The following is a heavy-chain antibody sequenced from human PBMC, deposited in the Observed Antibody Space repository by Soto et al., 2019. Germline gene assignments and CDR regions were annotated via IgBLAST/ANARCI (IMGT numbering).Heavy chain of an antibody. CDR2: IRGDNGDT. Sequence: ASVKVSCKASGFTLSSHGISWVRQAPGQGXEWMGWIRGDNGDTNSAQKFQGRITMTTDTFTDTAYMELRSLRSDDTAVYYCARDLRGSCTTDECFYFDFWGQGTLVTVSS. CDR3: ARDLRGSCTTDECFYFDF. CDR1: GFTLSSHG. D-gene: IGHD2-8*01. J-gene: IGHJ4*02. V-gene: IGHV1-18*04.